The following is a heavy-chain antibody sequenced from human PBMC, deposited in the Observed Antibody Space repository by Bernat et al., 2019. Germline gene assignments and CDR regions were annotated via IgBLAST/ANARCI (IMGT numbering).Heavy chain of an antibody. CDR3: ARDRRGTDSGGMDV. J-gene: IGHJ6*02. V-gene: IGHV3-30-3*01. D-gene: IGHD3-16*01. CDR1: GFTFSSYA. CDR2: ISYDGINK. Sequence: QVQLVESGGGVVKPGRSLRLSCAASGFTFSSYAIHWVRQAPGKGLEWVAAISYDGINKYYADSVKGRFTISRDNSKNTLYLQMNSLRAEDTAVYYCARDRRGTDSGGMDVWGQGTTVAVSS.